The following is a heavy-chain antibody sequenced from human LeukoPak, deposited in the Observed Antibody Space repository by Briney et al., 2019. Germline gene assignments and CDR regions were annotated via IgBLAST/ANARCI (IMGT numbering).Heavy chain of an antibody. D-gene: IGHD4/OR15-4a*01. CDR1: GGSISSSSYY. Sequence: SETLSLTCTVSGGSISSSSYYWGWIRQPPGKGLEWIGSIYYSGSTYYNPSLKSRVTISVDTSKNQFSLKLSSVTAADTAEYYCARDRQLTNFDYWGQGTLVTVSS. CDR2: IYYSGST. V-gene: IGHV4-39*07. CDR3: ARDRQLTNFDY. J-gene: IGHJ4*02.